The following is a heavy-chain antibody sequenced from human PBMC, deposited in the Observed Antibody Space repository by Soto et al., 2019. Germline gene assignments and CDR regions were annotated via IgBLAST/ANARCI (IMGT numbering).Heavy chain of an antibody. CDR3: ARGPGGPDGPGDY. V-gene: IGHV1-3*01. J-gene: IGHJ4*02. D-gene: IGHD2-15*01. CDR1: GYTFTSYA. CDR2: INAGNGNT. Sequence: QVQLVQSGAEVQQPGASVKVSSKASGYTFTSYAMHWVRQAPGQRLEWMGWINAGNGNTKYSQKFQGRVTITRDTSASTAYMELSSLRSEDTAVYYCARGPGGPDGPGDYWGQGTLVTVSS.